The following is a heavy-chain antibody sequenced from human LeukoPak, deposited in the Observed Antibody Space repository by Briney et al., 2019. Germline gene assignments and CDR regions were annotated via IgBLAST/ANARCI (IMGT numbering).Heavy chain of an antibody. Sequence: GGSLRLSCAASGFTFSIYWMSWVRQAPGKGLEWVAYIKQDGSEKYYVDSVKGRFTISRDNAKNSLYLQMNSLRAEDTAVYYCARDLVLWFGEPHMDVWGQGPRSPSP. V-gene: IGHV3-7*01. CDR3: ARDLVLWFGEPHMDV. CDR2: IKQDGSEK. J-gene: IGHJ6*02. CDR1: GFTFSIYW. D-gene: IGHD3-10*01.